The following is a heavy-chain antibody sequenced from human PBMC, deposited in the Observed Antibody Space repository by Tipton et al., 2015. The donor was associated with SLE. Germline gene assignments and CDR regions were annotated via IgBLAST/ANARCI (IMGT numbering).Heavy chain of an antibody. CDR2: IYHSGST. CDR1: GYSISSGYY. V-gene: IGHV4-38-2*02. D-gene: IGHD1-26*01. CDR3: ARDAPPSVGAKGAFDI. Sequence: TLSLTCAVSGYSISSGYYWGWIRQPPGKGLEWIGSIYHSGSTYYNPSLKSRVTISVDTSKNQFSLKLSSVTAADTAVYYCARDAPPSVGAKGAFDIWGQGTMVTVSS. J-gene: IGHJ3*02.